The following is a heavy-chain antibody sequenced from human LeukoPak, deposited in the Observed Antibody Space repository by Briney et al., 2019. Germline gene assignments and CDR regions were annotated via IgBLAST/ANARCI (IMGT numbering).Heavy chain of an antibody. V-gene: IGHV4-59*12. CDR1: GGSFSSYY. D-gene: IGHD3-10*01. CDR2: IHYSGST. Sequence: SETLSLTCTISGGSFSSYYWSWLRQPPGKGLDWIGNIHYSGSTNYNPSLKSRVTISVDTSKNQFSLKLSSVTAADTAVYYCARSVRGWELEKYYFDYWGQGTLVTVSS. J-gene: IGHJ4*02. CDR3: ARSVRGWELEKYYFDY.